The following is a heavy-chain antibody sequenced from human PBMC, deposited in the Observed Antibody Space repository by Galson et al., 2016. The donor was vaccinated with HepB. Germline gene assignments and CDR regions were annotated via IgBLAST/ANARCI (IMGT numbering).Heavy chain of an antibody. CDR3: ARVPGFS. Sequence: SLRLSCAASGFSFSTSGMSWVRQTPGKGLEWVSFIYSGGTTYYADSVKGRFTISRDSSTNTLYLQMNSLRAEDTAVYYCARVPGFSWGQGTLVTVSS. CDR2: IYSGGTT. V-gene: IGHV3-53*01. D-gene: IGHD5-12*01. CDR1: GFSFSTSG. J-gene: IGHJ5*02.